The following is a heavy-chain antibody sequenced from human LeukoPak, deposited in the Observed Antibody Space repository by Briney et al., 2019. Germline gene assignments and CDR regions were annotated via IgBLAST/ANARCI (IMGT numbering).Heavy chain of an antibody. V-gene: IGHV4-59*01. J-gene: IGHJ4*02. Sequence: SETLSLTCTVSGGSISSYYWNWIRQSPGKGMEWIGYIYYSGSTNYSPSLKSRVTISVDTSKNQFSLKLSSVTAADTAVYYCARQREMATTDYWGQGTLVTVSS. CDR1: GGSISSYY. CDR2: IYYSGST. D-gene: IGHD5-24*01. CDR3: ARQREMATTDY.